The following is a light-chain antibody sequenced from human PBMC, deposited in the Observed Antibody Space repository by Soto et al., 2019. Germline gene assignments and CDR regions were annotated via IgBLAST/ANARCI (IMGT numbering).Light chain of an antibody. CDR2: GAS. CDR3: QQYNNWPQT. V-gene: IGKV3-15*01. Sequence: EIVMTQSPATLSVSPGERATLSCRASQSVSSNLAWYQQKPGQAPRLLIYGASTRATGIPARFSGSGSGTEFTLTISSLQSEDFAVYYCQQYNNWPQTFGQGTNGEIK. CDR1: QSVSSN. J-gene: IGKJ1*01.